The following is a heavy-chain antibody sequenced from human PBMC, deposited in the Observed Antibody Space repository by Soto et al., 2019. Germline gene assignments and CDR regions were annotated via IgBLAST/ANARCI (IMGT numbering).Heavy chain of an antibody. V-gene: IGHV4-39*01. CDR2: IYRDGAT. J-gene: IGHJ4*02. CDR1: GGSIISSPDW. CDR3: ARLAGSSFFTY. D-gene: IGHD6-6*01. Sequence: QLRLQESGPGLVKPSETLSLICTVSGGSIISSPDWWGWVRQPPGKGPEWIASIYRDGATYYNPSINSRVTVIVDSYKNQLSLKLASVTDADTAIYYCARLAGSSFFTYWGQGTRVTVSS.